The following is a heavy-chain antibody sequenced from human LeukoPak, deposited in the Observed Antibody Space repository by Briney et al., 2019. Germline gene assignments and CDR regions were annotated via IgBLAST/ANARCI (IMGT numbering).Heavy chain of an antibody. CDR2: ISDDGRSK. Sequence: GGSLRLSCAASGFSFISYGMHWVRQAPGKGLEWVGVISDDGRSKDYADSVKGRFTISRDNSKDTLYLQMNSLRDEDTAVYYCAKRPSDYGDYVSYFDYWGQGTLVTVSS. CDR3: AKRPSDYGDYVSYFDY. V-gene: IGHV3-30*18. CDR1: GFSFISYG. J-gene: IGHJ4*02. D-gene: IGHD4-17*01.